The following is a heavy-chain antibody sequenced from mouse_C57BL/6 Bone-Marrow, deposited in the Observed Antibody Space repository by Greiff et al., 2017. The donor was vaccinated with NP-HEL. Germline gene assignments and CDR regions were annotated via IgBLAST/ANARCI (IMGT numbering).Heavy chain of an antibody. CDR2: IYPGDGDT. CDR1: GYAFSSSW. D-gene: IGHD1-1*01. Sequence: QVQLQQSGPELVKPGASVKISCKASGYAFSSSWMNWVKQRPGKGLEWIGRIYPGDGDTNYNGKFKGKATLTADKSSSPAYMQLSSLTSEDSAVYFCARSTVSFDYWGQGTTLTVSS. V-gene: IGHV1-82*01. J-gene: IGHJ2*01. CDR3: ARSTVSFDY.